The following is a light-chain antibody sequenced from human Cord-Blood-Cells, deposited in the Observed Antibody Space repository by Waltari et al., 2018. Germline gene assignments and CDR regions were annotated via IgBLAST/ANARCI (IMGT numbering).Light chain of an antibody. CDR3: SSYTSSSTLV. V-gene: IGLV2-14*01. Sequence: SALTQPASVSGSPRQSITISCTGTSRDVGAYNFVSWYQQHPGKAPKLMIYDVSNRPSGVSNRFSGSKSGNTASLTISGLQAEDEADYYCSSYTSSSTLVFGGGTKLTVL. CDR2: DVS. CDR1: SRDVGAYNF. J-gene: IGLJ3*02.